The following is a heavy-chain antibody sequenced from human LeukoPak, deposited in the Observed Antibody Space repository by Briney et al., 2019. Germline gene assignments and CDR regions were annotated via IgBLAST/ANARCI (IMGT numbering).Heavy chain of an antibody. CDR3: ARVGYSSSWYWFDP. Sequence: ASVKVSCKASGYTFPSYAMNWVRQAPGQGLEWMGWINTNTGNPTYAQGFTGRFVFSLDTSVSTAYLQISSLKAEDTAVYYCARVGYSSSWYWFDPWGQGTLVTVSS. CDR1: GYTFPSYA. J-gene: IGHJ5*02. V-gene: IGHV7-4-1*02. D-gene: IGHD6-13*01. CDR2: INTNTGNP.